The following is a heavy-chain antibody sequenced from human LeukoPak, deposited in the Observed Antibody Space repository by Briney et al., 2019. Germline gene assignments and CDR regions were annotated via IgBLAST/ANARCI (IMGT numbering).Heavy chain of an antibody. CDR3: AKDWGEVGASGGDY. Sequence: GGSLRLSCAASGFTFSSFAMHWVRQAPGKGLEWVAVISYDGSNKYYADSVKGRFTISRDNSKNTLYLQMNSLRAEDTAVYYCAKDWGEVGASGGDYWGQGTLVTVSS. D-gene: IGHD1-26*01. J-gene: IGHJ4*02. CDR1: GFTFSSFA. CDR2: ISYDGSNK. V-gene: IGHV3-30-3*01.